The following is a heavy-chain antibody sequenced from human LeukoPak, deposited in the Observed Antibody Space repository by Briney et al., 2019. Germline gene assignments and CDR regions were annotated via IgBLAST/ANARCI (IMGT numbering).Heavy chain of an antibody. CDR2: INPNSGGT. V-gene: IGHV1-2*02. Sequence: ASVKVSCEASGYTFTGYYMHWVRQAPGQGLEWMGWINPNSGGTNYAQKFQGRVTMTRDTSISTAYMELSRLRSDDTAVYYCARDSGSGSYFDYWGQGTLVTVSS. CDR3: ARDSGSGSYFDY. CDR1: GYTFTGYY. D-gene: IGHD1-26*01. J-gene: IGHJ4*02.